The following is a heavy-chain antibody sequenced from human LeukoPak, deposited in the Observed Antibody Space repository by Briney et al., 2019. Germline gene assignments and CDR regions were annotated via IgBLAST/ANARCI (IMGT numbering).Heavy chain of an antibody. J-gene: IGHJ5*02. Sequence: GGSLGLSCKVSGFAFGNYWMSWVRQTPGKGLEWVANIKQDGSQKYYVDSVKGRFTISRDNAKNSLYLQMNSLRAEDTAVYYCARGQTTFDPWGQGTLVTVSS. D-gene: IGHD1-7*01. CDR2: IKQDGSQK. CDR1: GFAFGNYW. CDR3: ARGQTTFDP. V-gene: IGHV3-7*01.